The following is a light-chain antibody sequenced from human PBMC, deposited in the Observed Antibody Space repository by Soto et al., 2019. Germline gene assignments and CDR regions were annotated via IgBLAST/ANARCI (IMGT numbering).Light chain of an antibody. Sequence: QSVLTQPPSVSGSPGQSVTISCTGTSRNVGTYNRVSWYQQPPGTAPKLMIYEVSNRPSGVPDRFSGSKSGNTDSLTISGLQAEDEADYYCSSYTSSSTYVFGTGTKVTVL. CDR1: SRNVGTYNR. CDR3: SSYTSSSTYV. J-gene: IGLJ1*01. V-gene: IGLV2-18*02. CDR2: EVS.